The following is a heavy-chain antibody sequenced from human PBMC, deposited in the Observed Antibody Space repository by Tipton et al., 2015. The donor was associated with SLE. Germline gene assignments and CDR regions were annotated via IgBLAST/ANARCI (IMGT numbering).Heavy chain of an antibody. V-gene: IGHV4-39*07. CDR1: GDSITRSSFY. D-gene: IGHD3-10*01. CDR3: ARVGDYYNSGSRVFDH. J-gene: IGHJ4*02. Sequence: GSLRLSCTVSGDSITRSSFYWGWIRQPPGKGLEWIGSIYYSGTAHYENPSLKSRVTISIDTSNNQFSLRLTSVTAADTAVYFCARVGDYYNSGSRVFDHWGQGILVTVSS. CDR2: IYYSGTAH.